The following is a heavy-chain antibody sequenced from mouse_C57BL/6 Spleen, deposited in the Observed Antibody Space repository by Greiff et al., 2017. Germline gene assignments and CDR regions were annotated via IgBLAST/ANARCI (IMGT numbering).Heavy chain of an antibody. CDR2: IYPGDGDT. CDR3: AREGTYV. CDR1: GYAFSSSW. V-gene: IGHV1-82*01. Sequence: QVQLQQSGPELVKPGASVKISCKASGYAFSSSWMNWVKQRPGKGLEWIGRIYPGDGDTNYNGKFKGKATLTADKSSSTAYMQLSSLTSEDSAVYFCAREGTYVWGTGTTVTVSS. D-gene: IGHD3-3*01. J-gene: IGHJ1*03.